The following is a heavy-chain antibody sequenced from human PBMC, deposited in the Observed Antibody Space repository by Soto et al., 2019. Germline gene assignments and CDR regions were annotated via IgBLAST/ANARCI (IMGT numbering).Heavy chain of an antibody. V-gene: IGHV4-34*01. CDR3: ASGRSYFLDISGPTINIVF. CDR2: INHSGST. J-gene: IGHJ4*02. Sequence: SETLSHTCAVYGGSFSGYYWSWIRQPPGKGLEWIGEINHSGSTNYNPSLKSRVTISVDTSKNQFSLKLSSVTAADTAVYYCASGRSYFLDISGPTINIVFWGPGTLVTVSS. D-gene: IGHD3-22*01. CDR1: GGSFSGYY.